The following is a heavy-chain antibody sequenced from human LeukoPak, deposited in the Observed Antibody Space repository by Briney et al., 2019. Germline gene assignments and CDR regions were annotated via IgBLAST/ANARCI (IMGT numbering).Heavy chain of an antibody. V-gene: IGHV4-59*01. CDR1: GGSISSYY. J-gene: IGHJ3*02. Sequence: PSETLSLTCTVSGGSISSYYWSWIRQPPGKGLEWIGYIYYSGSTNYNPSLKSRVTISVDTSKNQFSLKLSSVTAADTAVYYCARERSFGVVIISDDAFDTWGQGTMVTVSS. D-gene: IGHD3-3*01. CDR2: IYYSGST. CDR3: ARERSFGVVIISDDAFDT.